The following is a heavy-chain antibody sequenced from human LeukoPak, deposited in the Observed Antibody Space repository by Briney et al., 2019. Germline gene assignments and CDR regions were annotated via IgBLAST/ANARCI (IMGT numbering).Heavy chain of an antibody. CDR1: GGSFSGYY. D-gene: IGHD3-9*01. V-gene: IGHV4-34*01. Sequence: SETLSLTCAVYGGSFSGYYWSWIRQPPGKGLEWIGEINHSGSTNYNPSLKSRVTISVDTSKNQFSLKLSSVTAADTAVYYCARELRYFDWLFTSKPSGGFDYWGQGTLVTVSS. J-gene: IGHJ4*02. CDR3: ARELRYFDWLFTSKPSGGFDY. CDR2: INHSGST.